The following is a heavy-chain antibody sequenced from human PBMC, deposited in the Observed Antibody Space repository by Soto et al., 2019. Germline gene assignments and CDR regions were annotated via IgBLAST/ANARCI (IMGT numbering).Heavy chain of an antibody. Sequence: QVQLEQSGAEVKKPGSSVKVSCKASGGTFSSYTISWVRQAPGQGLEWMGRIIPILGIANYAQKFQGRVTITADKSTSTDYMELSSLRSEDTAVYYCARGGLGGSSWNHDAFDIWGQGTMVTVSS. J-gene: IGHJ3*02. CDR2: IIPILGIA. V-gene: IGHV1-69*02. CDR3: ARGGLGGSSWNHDAFDI. CDR1: GGTFSSYT. D-gene: IGHD6-13*01.